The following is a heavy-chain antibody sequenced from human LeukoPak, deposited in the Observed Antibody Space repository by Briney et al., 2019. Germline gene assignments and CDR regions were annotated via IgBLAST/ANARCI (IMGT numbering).Heavy chain of an antibody. J-gene: IGHJ5*02. CDR2: INWNGGST. CDR3: ARAYDYVWGSYRYTWFDP. V-gene: IGHV3-20*04. Sequence: GGSLRLSCAASGFTFDDYGMSWVRQAPGKGLEWVSGINWNGGSTGYADSVKGRFTISRDNAKNSLYLQMYSLRAEDTALYYCARAYDYVWGSYRYTWFDPWGQGTLVTVSS. D-gene: IGHD3-16*02. CDR1: GFTFDDYG.